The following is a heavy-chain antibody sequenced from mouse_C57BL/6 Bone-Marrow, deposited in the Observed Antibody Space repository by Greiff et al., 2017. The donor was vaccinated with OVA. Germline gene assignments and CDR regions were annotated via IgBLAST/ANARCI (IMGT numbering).Heavy chain of an antibody. CDR3: AGGGKDYGKDWKCDV. Sequence: EVPRVEPGPELVKPGASVKIPCKASGYTFTDYNMAWVKQRHGKRLEWIGDINPSNGGTIYNQKFKGKATLTVAKSSSTAYMQLCSLTSEDAVVYDGAGGGKDYGKDWKCDVWGTGTTGTDSS. V-gene: IGHV1-18*01. CDR1: GYTFTDYN. J-gene: IGHJ1*03. CDR2: INPSNGGT. D-gene: IGHD2-4*01.